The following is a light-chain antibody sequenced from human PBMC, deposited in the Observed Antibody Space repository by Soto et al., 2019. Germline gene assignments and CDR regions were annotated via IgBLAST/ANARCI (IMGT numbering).Light chain of an antibody. CDR2: DAS. Sequence: DIQMTQSPSTLSASVGDRVTITCRASQSISDSLAWYQQKPGKAPYLLISDASSLERGVPSRFSGSGSGTEFTLTISSMQPDDFATYYCQQYNCYSRTFGQGTKVEI. CDR1: QSISDS. J-gene: IGKJ1*01. V-gene: IGKV1-5*01. CDR3: QQYNCYSRT.